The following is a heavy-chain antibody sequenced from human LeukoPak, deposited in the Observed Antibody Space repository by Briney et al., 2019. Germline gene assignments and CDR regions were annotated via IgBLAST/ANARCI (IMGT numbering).Heavy chain of an antibody. Sequence: GASVKVSCKAPGYTFTVTGNYMHWVRQAPGQGLEWMGWITPSGGTNYPQKFQGRVAITWDTSITTAYMDLSRLTSDDTAVYYCARDRYGDGFAHLDYWGRGALVTVSS. V-gene: IGHV1-2*02. D-gene: IGHD5-24*01. CDR2: ITPSGGT. CDR3: ARDRYGDGFAHLDY. CDR1: GYTFTVTGNY. J-gene: IGHJ4*02.